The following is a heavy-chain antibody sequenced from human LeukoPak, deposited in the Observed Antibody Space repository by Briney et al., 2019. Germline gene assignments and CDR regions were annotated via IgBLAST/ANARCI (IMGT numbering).Heavy chain of an antibody. V-gene: IGHV3-23*01. CDR1: GFTFSSYA. Sequence: PGGSLRLSCAASGFTFSSYAMSWVRQAPGKGLEWVSAISGSGGSTYYADSVKGRFTISRDNSKNTLYLQMNSLRAEDPAVYYRAEDRAAVAVLFGPWGQGTLVTVSS. CDR2: ISGSGGST. J-gene: IGHJ5*02. CDR3: AEDRAAVAVLFGP. D-gene: IGHD6-19*01.